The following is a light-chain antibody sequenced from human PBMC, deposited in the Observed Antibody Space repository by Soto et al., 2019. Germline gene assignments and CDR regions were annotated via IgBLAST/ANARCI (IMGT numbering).Light chain of an antibody. Sequence: DIQLTQSPSFLSAAVGDRVTITCRASQDITNFLAWYQQKPGKAPELLIYGASTLQSGVPARFSGSGSGTEFTLTISSLQPEDFATYHCQHHNSYPYTFGQGTKLEIK. V-gene: IGKV1-9*01. CDR3: QHHNSYPYT. J-gene: IGKJ2*01. CDR2: GAS. CDR1: QDITNF.